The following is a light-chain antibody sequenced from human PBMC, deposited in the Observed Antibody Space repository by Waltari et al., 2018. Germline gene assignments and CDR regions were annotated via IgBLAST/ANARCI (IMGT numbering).Light chain of an antibody. Sequence: QSVLTQPPSVSGAPGQRVSISCTGSTSNIGAGYDVHWYQQGPGKAPKLIIYGTNTRPLGAPDRFFGSQYGTSASLAIIGLQAEDEGDYYCQSYDTTLSVVFGGGTKLTVL. CDR3: QSYDTTLSVV. CDR2: GTN. V-gene: IGLV1-40*01. J-gene: IGLJ2*01. CDR1: TSNIGAGYD.